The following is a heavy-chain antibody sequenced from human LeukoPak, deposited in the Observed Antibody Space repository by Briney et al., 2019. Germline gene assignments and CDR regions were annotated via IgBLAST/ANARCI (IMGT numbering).Heavy chain of an antibody. CDR2: INPNSGGT. CDR3: AREEGYCSSTSCYGWFDP. J-gene: IGHJ5*02. CDR1: GYTFTGYY. V-gene: IGHV1-2*02. D-gene: IGHD2-2*01. Sequence: GASVKVSCKASGYTFTGYYMHWVRQAPGQGLEWMGWINPNSGGTNYAQKFQGRVTMTRDTSISTAYMELSRLRSDDTAVYYCAREEGYCSSTSCYGWFDPWGQGTLVTVSS.